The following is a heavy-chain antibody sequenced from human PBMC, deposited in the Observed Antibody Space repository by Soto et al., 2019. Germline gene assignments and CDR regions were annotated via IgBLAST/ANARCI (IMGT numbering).Heavy chain of an antibody. Sequence: GGSLRLSCAASGFTFSSYSMNWVRQAPGKGLEWVSSISSSSSYIYYADSVKGRFTISRDNAKNSLYLQMNSLRAEDTAVYYCARGFGSSNWFGPWGQGTMVTVYS. CDR2: ISSSSSYI. CDR3: ARGFGSSNWFGP. J-gene: IGHJ5*02. D-gene: IGHD3-3*01. CDR1: GFTFSSYS. V-gene: IGHV3-21*01.